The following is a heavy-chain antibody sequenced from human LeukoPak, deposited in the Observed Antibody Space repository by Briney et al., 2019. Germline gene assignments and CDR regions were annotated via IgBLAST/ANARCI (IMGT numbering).Heavy chain of an antibody. CDR2: INHSGST. J-gene: IGHJ6*02. CDR3: ARESPTEGSYYYYGMDV. V-gene: IGHV4-34*01. D-gene: IGHD2-15*01. Sequence: SETLSLTCAVYGGSFSGYYWSWIRQPPGKGLEWIGEINHSGSTNYNPSLKSRVTISVDTSKNQFSLKLSSVTAADTAVYYCARESPTEGSYYYYGMDVWGQGTTVTVSS. CDR1: GGSFSGYY.